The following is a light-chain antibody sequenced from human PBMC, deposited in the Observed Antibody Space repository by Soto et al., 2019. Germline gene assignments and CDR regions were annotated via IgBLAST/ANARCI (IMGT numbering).Light chain of an antibody. CDR2: DAS. V-gene: IGKV3-11*01. CDR3: QQRSLWPLT. J-gene: IGKJ4*01. Sequence: EVVLTQSPSTLSLSPGERATLSCRATQSVSNHLAWYQHRPGQAPRLLIYDASNRATDIPARFSGSASGTDFTLTISSLEPEDSAVYYCQQRSLWPLTFGGGTKVEIK. CDR1: QSVSNH.